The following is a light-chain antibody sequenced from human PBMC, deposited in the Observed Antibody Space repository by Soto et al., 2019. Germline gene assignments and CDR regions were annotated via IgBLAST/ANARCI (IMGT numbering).Light chain of an antibody. CDR1: QSITTY. V-gene: IGKV1-39*01. Sequence: DIQITQSPSSLSASVGDRVTIPCRGSQSITTYLNWYRQKPGKAPKLLIYAASSLQSGVPSRFSGSGSETEFTLSISSLQPEDFATYFCQQIYSAPLTLGGGTKVDIK. CDR2: AAS. CDR3: QQIYSAPLT. J-gene: IGKJ4*01.